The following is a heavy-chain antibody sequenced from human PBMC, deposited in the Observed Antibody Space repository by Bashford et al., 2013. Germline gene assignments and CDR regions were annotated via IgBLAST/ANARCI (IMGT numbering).Heavy chain of an antibody. D-gene: IGHD6-6*01. CDR2: IYYTGNT. J-gene: IGHJ4*02. CDR3: ATGSPYISSSPFYFDC. V-gene: IGHV4-61*08. Sequence: SETLSLTCTVSGGSISSGDYYWSWIRQPPGKGLEWIGYIYYTGNTNYNPSLKSRVTISLDTSKNQFSLRVSSVTAADTAVYYCATGSPYISSSPFYFDCWGQGTLVTVSS. CDR1: GGSISSGDYY.